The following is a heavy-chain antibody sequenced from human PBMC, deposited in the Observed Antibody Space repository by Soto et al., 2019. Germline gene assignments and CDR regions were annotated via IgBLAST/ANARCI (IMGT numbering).Heavy chain of an antibody. CDR2: ISYDGSNK. J-gene: IGHJ5*02. CDR1: GFTFSSYG. CDR3: AKGVVTALPNWFDP. V-gene: IGHV3-30*18. D-gene: IGHD2-21*02. Sequence: PGGSLRLSCAASGFTFSSYGMHWVRQAPGKGLEWVAVISYDGSNKYYADSVKGRFTISRGNSKNTLYLQMNSLRAEDTAVYYCAKGVVTALPNWFDPWGQGTLVTVSS.